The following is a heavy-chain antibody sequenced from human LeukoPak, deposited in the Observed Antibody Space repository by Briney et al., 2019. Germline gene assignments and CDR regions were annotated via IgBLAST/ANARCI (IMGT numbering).Heavy chain of an antibody. D-gene: IGHD2-2*01. CDR1: GGSISSSSYY. Sequence: PSETLCLTCTVSGGSISSSSYYWGWIRQPPGKGPGWIGTIYYSGSTYYNPSLKSRVTISVDTSKNQFSLKLTSVTAADTAVYYCARESDRYCISTSCPNWYDPWGQGTLVTVSS. CDR3: ARESDRYCISTSCPNWYDP. V-gene: IGHV4-39*07. J-gene: IGHJ5*02. CDR2: IYYSGST.